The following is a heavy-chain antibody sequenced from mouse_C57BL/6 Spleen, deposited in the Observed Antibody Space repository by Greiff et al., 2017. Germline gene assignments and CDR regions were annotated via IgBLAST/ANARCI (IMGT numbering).Heavy chain of an antibody. J-gene: IGHJ4*01. CDR1: GYTFTSYW. CDR2: IDPSDSYT. CDR3: ARPTVVATGAMDY. Sequence: QVQLQQPGAELVMPGASVKLSCKASGYTFTSYWMHWVKQRPGQGLEWIGEIDPSDSYTNYNQKFKGKSTLTVDKSSSTAYMQLSSLTSEDSAVYYGARPTVVATGAMDYWGQGTSVTVSS. V-gene: IGHV1-69*01. D-gene: IGHD1-1*01.